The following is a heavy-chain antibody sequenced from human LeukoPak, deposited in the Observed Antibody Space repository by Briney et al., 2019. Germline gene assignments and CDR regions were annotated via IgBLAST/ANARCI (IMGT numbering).Heavy chain of an antibody. V-gene: IGHV1-69*04. CDR1: GGTFSSYA. CDR3: ARARGPLHYYDSSGQKEYYFDY. CDR2: IIPILGIA. D-gene: IGHD3-22*01. Sequence: SVKVSCKASGGTFSSYAISWVRQAPGQGLEWMGRIIPILGIANYAQKFQGGVTITADKSTSTAYMELSSLRSEDTAVYYCARARGPLHYYDSSGQKEYYFDYWGQGTLVTVSS. J-gene: IGHJ4*02.